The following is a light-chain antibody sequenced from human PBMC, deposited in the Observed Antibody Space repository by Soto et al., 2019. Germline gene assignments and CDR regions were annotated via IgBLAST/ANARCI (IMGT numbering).Light chain of an antibody. Sequence: VLTQSPGTLSLSPGDRATLFCRARQSLTNPYIAWYQQKPGQAPRLLIYGASTRATGIPARFSGSGSGTEFTLTISSLQSEDFVVYYCQQYNNWPPWTFGQGTKVDIK. CDR1: QSLTNPY. CDR3: QQYNNWPPWT. J-gene: IGKJ1*01. CDR2: GAS. V-gene: IGKV3-15*01.